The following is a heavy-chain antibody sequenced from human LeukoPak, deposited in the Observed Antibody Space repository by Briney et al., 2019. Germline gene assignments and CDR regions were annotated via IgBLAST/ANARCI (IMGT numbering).Heavy chain of an antibody. J-gene: IGHJ4*02. D-gene: IGHD6-13*01. Sequence: GGSLRLSCAASGFTFSSYSMNWVRQAPGKGLEWVSSISSSSSYVYYADSVKGRFTISRDNAKNSLYLQMNSLRAEDTAVYYCASRKYSSSWYLEDYWGQGTLVTVSS. CDR3: ASRKYSSSWYLEDY. CDR1: GFTFSSYS. CDR2: ISSSSSYV. V-gene: IGHV3-21*01.